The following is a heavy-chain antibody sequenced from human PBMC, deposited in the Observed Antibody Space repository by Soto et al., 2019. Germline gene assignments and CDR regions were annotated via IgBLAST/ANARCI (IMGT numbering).Heavy chain of an antibody. CDR1: GGSISSYY. CDR2: IYTSGST. V-gene: IGHV4-4*07. Sequence: SETLSLTCTVSGGSISSYYWSWIRQPAGKGLEWIGRIYTSGSTNYNPSLKSRVTVSVDTSKNQFSLKLSSVTAADTAVYYCAREGGEARHNAFDIWGQGTMVTVSS. J-gene: IGHJ3*02. D-gene: IGHD6-6*01. CDR3: AREGGEARHNAFDI.